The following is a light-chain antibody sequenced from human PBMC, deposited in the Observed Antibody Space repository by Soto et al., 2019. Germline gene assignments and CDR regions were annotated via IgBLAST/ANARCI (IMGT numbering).Light chain of an antibody. CDR2: AAT. CDR3: QQYDNLWGA. CDR1: QSVSNNY. V-gene: IGKV3-20*01. J-gene: IGKJ3*01. Sequence: EIVLTQSPGTLSLSPGERATLFCRASQSVSNNYLAWYQQKPGQAPRLLISAATSRATGIPDRFSGSGSGTDFTLTISRLEPEDFAVYYCQQYDNLWGAFGPGTTVDIK.